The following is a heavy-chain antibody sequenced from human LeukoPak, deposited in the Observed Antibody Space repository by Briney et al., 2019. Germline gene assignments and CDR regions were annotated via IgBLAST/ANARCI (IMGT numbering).Heavy chain of an antibody. CDR3: ARGVEWETQGFYYFDY. D-gene: IGHD1-26*01. J-gene: IGHJ4*02. Sequence: PSETLSLTCTVSGGSISSGGYYWSWIRQPPGKGLEWIGYIYHSGSTYYNPSLKSRVTISVDRSKNQFSLKLSSVTAADTAVYYCARGVEWETQGFYYFDYWGQGTLVTVSS. CDR2: IYHSGST. CDR1: GGSISSGGYY. V-gene: IGHV4-30-2*01.